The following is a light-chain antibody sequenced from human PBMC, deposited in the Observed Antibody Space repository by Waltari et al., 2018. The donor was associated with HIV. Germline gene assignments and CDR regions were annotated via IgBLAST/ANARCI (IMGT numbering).Light chain of an antibody. CDR1: NIGSNS. CDR3: QLWDRSTDHVV. V-gene: IGLV3-21*02. Sequence: YVLTQPPSVSLAPGQTARITCGGDNIGSNSVHWYQQKPGQAPVVVVYDDIDRPSGIPERFSGSNSGNTATLTISRVEAGDEALYYCQLWDRSTDHVVFGGGTKLTVL. CDR2: DDI. J-gene: IGLJ2*01.